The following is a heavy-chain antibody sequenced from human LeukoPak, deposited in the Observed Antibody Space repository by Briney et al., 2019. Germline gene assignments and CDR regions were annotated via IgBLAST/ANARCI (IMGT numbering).Heavy chain of an antibody. CDR2: VNRDGSET. CDR1: GSALSSHW. Sequence: PGGSLRLSCAASGSALSSHWMTWVRQVPGRGPEWVANVNRDGSETYYLDSVKGRFTISRDNGKNTLFLQMNSLRAEDAAVYYCVRGNDYGGPHYWGQGTLVTVSS. J-gene: IGHJ4*02. CDR3: VRGNDYGGPHY. D-gene: IGHD4-23*01. V-gene: IGHV3-7*01.